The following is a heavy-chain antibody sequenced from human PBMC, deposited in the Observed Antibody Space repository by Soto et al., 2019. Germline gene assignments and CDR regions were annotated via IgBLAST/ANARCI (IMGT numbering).Heavy chain of an antibody. CDR2: TNHKTGGT. CDR1: GYPFTDYH. CDR3: ARALGSSSTSCYFHFAH. V-gene: IGHV1-2*02. J-gene: IGHJ4*02. D-gene: IGHD2-2*01. Sequence: QVQLVQSGAEVKKPGASVKVSCKASGYPFTDYHMHWVRQAPGQGLAWMGWTNHKTGGTDYARKFQGRVTMTWDTAISTAYMELSRLGSADTAVYYCARALGSSSTSCYFHFAHWGQGTRVTVSS.